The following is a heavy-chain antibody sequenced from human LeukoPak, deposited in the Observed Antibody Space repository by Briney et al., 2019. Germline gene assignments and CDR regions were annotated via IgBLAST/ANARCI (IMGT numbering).Heavy chain of an antibody. J-gene: IGHJ4*02. D-gene: IGHD3-22*01. CDR1: GFIVSSNY. CDR3: AREVRGYYFDY. CDR2: ISSGGNT. V-gene: IGHV3-53*01. Sequence: GGSLRLSCAASGFIVSSNYMSWVRQAPGKGLEWVSVISSGGNTYYADSVKGRFTISRDNSKNTLYLQMNGLGAEDTAVYYCAREVRGYYFDYWGQGTLVTVSS.